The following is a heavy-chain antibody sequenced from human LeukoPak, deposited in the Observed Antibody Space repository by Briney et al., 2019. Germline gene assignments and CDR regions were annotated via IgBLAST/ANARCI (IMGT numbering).Heavy chain of an antibody. D-gene: IGHD2-15*01. CDR3: TTIRGFCSGRSCLGY. CDR2: IKSKTDGRTT. J-gene: IGHJ4*02. CDR1: GYTLSLAC. V-gene: IGHV3-15*01. Sequence: NPGGSLRLSCAVSGYTLSLACMSCVRQAPVKGGVWVGRIKSKTDGRTTNYAAPVKDRLPISRDDSNNTLYLQMNSLRSEDTAVYYCTTIRGFCSGRSCLGYWGQGTLVTVSS.